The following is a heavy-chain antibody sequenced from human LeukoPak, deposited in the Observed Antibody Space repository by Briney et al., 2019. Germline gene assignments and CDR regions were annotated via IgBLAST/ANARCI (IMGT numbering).Heavy chain of an antibody. J-gene: IGHJ4*02. CDR1: DDSISDYY. CDR2: YHNSGTS. D-gene: IGHD5-24*01. CDR3: ARDDGDY. Sequence: SETLSLTCTVSDDSISDYYRGWIRQPPGKGLEWIGYYHNSGTSTYNPSLKSRVTISADTSKNQFSLKLSSVTAADTAVYYCARDDGDYWGQGTLVTVSS. V-gene: IGHV4-59*12.